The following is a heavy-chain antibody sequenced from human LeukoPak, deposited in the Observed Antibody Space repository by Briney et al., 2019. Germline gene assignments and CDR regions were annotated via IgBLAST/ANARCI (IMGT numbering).Heavy chain of an antibody. V-gene: IGHV4-4*07. Sequence: SETLSLTCSVSGGSITFYYWNWIRKPAGKGVEWFGRIHTSGTTNYNPSLKSRVTMSIDTSQKKFSLNLTSVTAADTAVYYCASSSWKKTFDYWGQGALVTVSS. CDR2: IHTSGTT. CDR1: GGSITFYY. J-gene: IGHJ4*02. D-gene: IGHD1-1*01. CDR3: ASSSWKKTFDY.